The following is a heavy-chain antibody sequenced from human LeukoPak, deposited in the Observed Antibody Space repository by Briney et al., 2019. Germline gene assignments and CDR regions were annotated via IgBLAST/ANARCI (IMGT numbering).Heavy chain of an antibody. J-gene: IGHJ4*02. D-gene: IGHD3-16*02. CDR3: ARAFQSLGGLSLPDY. V-gene: IGHV7-4-1*02. CDR1: GYTFTKYA. Sequence: ASVKVSCKASGYTFTKYAMNWVRQAPGQGLEWMGWLHPSTGNPKYAQGFPGRFVFSLDTSVSTTCLQISSLKAEDSAVYYCARAFQSLGGLSLPDYWGQGTLVTVSS. CDR2: LHPSTGNP.